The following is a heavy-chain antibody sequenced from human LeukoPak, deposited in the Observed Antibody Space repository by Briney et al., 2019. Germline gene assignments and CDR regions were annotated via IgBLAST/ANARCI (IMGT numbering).Heavy chain of an antibody. CDR3: ARDREMGTIRNGFDV. J-gene: IGHJ3*01. D-gene: IGHD5-24*01. V-gene: IGHV3-21*01. CDR1: GFTFSACS. Sequence: GGSLRLSCAASGFTFSACSMNWVRQAPGKGLEWVSSISTSSSYIYYADSVKGRFTVSRDNAKNSLFLQMNSLRAEDTALYYCARDREMGTIRNGFDVWGQGTIVSVSS. CDR2: ISTSSSYI.